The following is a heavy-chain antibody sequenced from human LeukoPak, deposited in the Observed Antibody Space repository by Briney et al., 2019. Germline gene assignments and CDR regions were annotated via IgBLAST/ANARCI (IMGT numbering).Heavy chain of an antibody. CDR2: INSDGSST. V-gene: IGHV3-74*01. CDR1: GFTFSSYW. Sequence: PGGSLRLSCAASGFTFSSYWMHWVRQAPGKGLVWVSRINSDGSSTNYADSVKGRFTISRDNAKNTLYLQMNSLRAEDTAVYYCARVGGISGSLAPFDYWGQGTLVTVSS. CDR3: ARVGGISGSLAPFDY. J-gene: IGHJ4*02. D-gene: IGHD3-10*01.